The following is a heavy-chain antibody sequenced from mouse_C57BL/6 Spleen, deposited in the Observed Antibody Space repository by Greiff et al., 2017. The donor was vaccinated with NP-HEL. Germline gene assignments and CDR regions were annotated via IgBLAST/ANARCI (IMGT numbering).Heavy chain of an antibody. J-gene: IGHJ2*01. D-gene: IGHD1-1*01. CDR1: GYTFTSYW. V-gene: IGHV1-64*01. CDR2: IHPNSGST. Sequence: QVQLQQPGAELVKPGASVKLSCKASGYTFTSYWMHWVKQRPGQGLEWIGMIHPNSGSTNYNEKFTSKATLTVDQSSSTAYMQRSSLTSEDSAVYYCARILPYYYGSSVDDWGQGTTLTVSS. CDR3: ARILPYYYGSSVDD.